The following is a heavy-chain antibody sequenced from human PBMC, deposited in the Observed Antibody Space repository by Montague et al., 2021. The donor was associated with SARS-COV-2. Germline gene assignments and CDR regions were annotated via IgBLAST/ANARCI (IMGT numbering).Heavy chain of an antibody. Sequence: SLRLSCAASGFTFSTYAIHWVRQAPGKGLEWVAIMSHEGSYEHYADSVKGRFTISRDSSKNTLHLQMNSLTAEDTAVYYCAVQPRDSSAWHPFDYWAREPWSPSPQ. V-gene: IGHV3-33*01. CDR2: MSHEGSYE. J-gene: IGHJ4*02. D-gene: IGHD6-19*01. CDR1: GFTFSTYA. CDR3: AVQPRDSSAWHPFDY.